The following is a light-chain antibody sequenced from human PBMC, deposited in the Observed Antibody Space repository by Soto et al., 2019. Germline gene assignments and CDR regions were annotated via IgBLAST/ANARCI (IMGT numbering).Light chain of an antibody. CDR2: GAS. Sequence: EIILTQSPDTLSLSPVERGALXIRPIQTVSSNYLAWCQQRPGQAPRLLIYGASTRAAGIPDRFSGSGSGTDFTLTISSLQSEDFAVYYCQQYNNWPAITFGQGTRLEIK. J-gene: IGKJ5*01. V-gene: IGKV3D-15*01. CDR1: QTVSSN. CDR3: QQYNNWPAIT.